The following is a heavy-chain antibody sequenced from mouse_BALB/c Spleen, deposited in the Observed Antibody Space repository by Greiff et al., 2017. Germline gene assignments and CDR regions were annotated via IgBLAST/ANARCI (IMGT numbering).Heavy chain of an antibody. CDR3: ARDYGNYDLAWFAY. D-gene: IGHD2-1*01. Sequence: VQLVESGPGLVAPSQSLSITCTASGFSLTGYGVNWVRQPPGKGLEWLGMIWGDGSTDYNSALKSRLSISKDNSKSQVFLKMNSLQTDDTARYYCARDYGNYDLAWFAYWGQGTLVTVSA. V-gene: IGHV2-6-7*01. CDR2: IWGDGST. J-gene: IGHJ3*01. CDR1: GFSLTGYG.